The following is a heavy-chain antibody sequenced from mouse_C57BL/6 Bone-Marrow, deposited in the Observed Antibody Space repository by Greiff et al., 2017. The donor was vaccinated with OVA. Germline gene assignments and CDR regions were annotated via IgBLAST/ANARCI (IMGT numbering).Heavy chain of an antibody. D-gene: IGHD1-1*01. CDR1: GYTFTDYY. J-gene: IGHJ2*01. CDR2: INPNNGGT. V-gene: IGHV1-26*01. Sequence: VQLQQSGPELVKPGASVKISCKASGYTFTDYYMNWVKQSHGKSLEWIGDINPNNGGTSYNQKFKGKATLTVDKSSSTAYMELRSLTSEDSAVYYCARGVITTVKGDYWGQGTTLTVSS. CDR3: ARGVITTVKGDY.